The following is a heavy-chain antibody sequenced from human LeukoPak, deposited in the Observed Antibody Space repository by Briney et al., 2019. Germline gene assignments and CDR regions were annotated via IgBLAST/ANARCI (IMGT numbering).Heavy chain of an antibody. CDR1: GYTFTSYG. CDR3: ARDKVGIGVVIMSGFDP. CDR2: ISAYNGNT. D-gene: IGHD3-3*01. V-gene: IGHV1-18*01. J-gene: IGHJ5*02. Sequence: ASVKVSCKASGYTFTSYGISWVRQAPGQGLEWMGWISAYNGNTNYAQKLQGRVTMTTDTSTSTAYMELRSLRSDDTAVYYCARDKVGIGVVIMSGFDPWGQGTQVTVSS.